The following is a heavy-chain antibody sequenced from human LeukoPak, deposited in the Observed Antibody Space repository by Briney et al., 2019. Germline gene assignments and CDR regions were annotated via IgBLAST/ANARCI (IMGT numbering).Heavy chain of an antibody. CDR2: INTNTGNP. CDR1: GYTFTINH. Sequence: GASVKVSCKASGYTFTINHIHWVRQAPGQGLEWMGWINTNTGNPTYAQGFTGRFVFSLDTSVSTAYLQISSLKAEDTAVYYCAREGQWLPPDYWGQGTLVTVSS. CDR3: AREGQWLPPDY. D-gene: IGHD6-19*01. V-gene: IGHV7-4-1*02. J-gene: IGHJ4*02.